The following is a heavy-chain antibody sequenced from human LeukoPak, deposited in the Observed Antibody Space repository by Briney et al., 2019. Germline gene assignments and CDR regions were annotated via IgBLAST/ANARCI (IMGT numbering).Heavy chain of an antibody. D-gene: IGHD2-8*02. V-gene: IGHV4-59*12. Sequence: SETLSLTCTVSGGSISSYYWSWIRQPPGKGLEWIGYIYYSGSTNYNPSLKSRVTISVDTSKNQFSLKLSSVTAADTAVYYCAREVTLVSYYYYYYMDVWGKGTTVTVSS. J-gene: IGHJ6*03. CDR3: AREVTLVSYYYYYYMDV. CDR2: IYYSGST. CDR1: GGSISSYY.